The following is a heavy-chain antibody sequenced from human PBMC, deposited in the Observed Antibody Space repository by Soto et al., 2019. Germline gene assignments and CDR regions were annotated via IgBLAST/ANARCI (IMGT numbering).Heavy chain of an antibody. J-gene: IGHJ4*02. V-gene: IGHV1-18*04. CDR3: VLGGLETGYYRDMDY. D-gene: IGHD3-9*01. Sequence: ASVKVSCKASGYTFKNYGINWARQAPGRGLEWVAWISAYNGDTSYAQHFQGRVTVTTETVTNTAYMELRSLRPDDTAVYFCVLGGLETGYYRDMDYWGQGTLVTVSS. CDR2: ISAYNGDT. CDR1: GYTFKNYG.